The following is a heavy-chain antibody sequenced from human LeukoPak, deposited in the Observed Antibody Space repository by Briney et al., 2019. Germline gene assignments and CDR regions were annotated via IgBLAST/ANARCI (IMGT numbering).Heavy chain of an antibody. CDR1: GFTFSSYA. V-gene: IGHV3-23*01. CDR3: ANRIAYGSGSYYNP. D-gene: IGHD3-10*01. Sequence: QSGGSLRLSCAASGFTFSSYAMSWVRQAPGKGLEWVSAISGSGGSTYYADSVKGRFTISRDNSKNTLYLQMNSLRAEDTAVYYCANRIAYGSGSYYNPWGQGTLVTVSS. J-gene: IGHJ5*02. CDR2: ISGSGGST.